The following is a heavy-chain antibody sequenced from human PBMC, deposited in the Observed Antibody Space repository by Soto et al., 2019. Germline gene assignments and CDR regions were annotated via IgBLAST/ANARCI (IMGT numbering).Heavy chain of an antibody. Sequence: QVHLMESGGGLVKPGGSLKLSCAASGFTFSDYYMSWIRQAPGKGLEWVSYISSSSGYTNYADSVKGRFTISRDNAKNSLYLQMNSLRAEDTAVYYCASTTMVRGVIIWYFDLWGRGTLVTVSS. CDR2: ISSSSGYT. CDR1: GFTFSDYY. CDR3: ASTTMVRGVIIWYFDL. V-gene: IGHV3-11*03. J-gene: IGHJ2*01. D-gene: IGHD3-10*01.